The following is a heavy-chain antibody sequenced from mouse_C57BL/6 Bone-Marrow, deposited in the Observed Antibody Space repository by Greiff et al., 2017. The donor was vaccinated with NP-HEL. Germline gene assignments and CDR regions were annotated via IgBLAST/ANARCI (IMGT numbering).Heavy chain of an antibody. CDR2: ISDGGSYT. D-gene: IGHD2-12*01. J-gene: IGHJ4*01. CDR1: GFTFSSYA. Sequence: EVQVVESGGGLVKPGGSLKLSCAASGFTFSSYAMSWVRQTPEKRLEWVATISDGGSYTYYPDNVKGRFTISRDNAKNNLYLQMSHLKSEETAMYYCARRYRDAMDYWGQGTSVTVSS. V-gene: IGHV5-4*03. CDR3: ARRYRDAMDY.